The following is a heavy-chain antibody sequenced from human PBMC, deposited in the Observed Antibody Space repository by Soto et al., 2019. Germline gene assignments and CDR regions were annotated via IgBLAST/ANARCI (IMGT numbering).Heavy chain of an antibody. Sequence: TLSLTCAVSGGSISSGGYSCICIRQPPGSGLEWIGYIYHSGSTYYNPSLKSRVTISVDRSKNQFSLKLSSVTAADTAVYYCARGGDYRRRYRRVPFDIWGQGTMVTVSS. V-gene: IGHV4-30-2*01. CDR3: ARGGDYRRRYRRVPFDI. D-gene: IGHD4-4*01. CDR2: IYHSGST. CDR1: GGSISSGGYS. J-gene: IGHJ3*02.